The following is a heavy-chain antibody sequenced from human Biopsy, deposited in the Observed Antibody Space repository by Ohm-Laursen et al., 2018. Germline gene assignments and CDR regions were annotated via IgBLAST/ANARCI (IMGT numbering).Heavy chain of an antibody. CDR1: GGSVSSGGFY. CDR3: ARRPYGGTRYWYFDL. J-gene: IGHJ2*01. CDR2: IYYSGTT. V-gene: IGHV4-31*01. Sequence: SQTLSLTCTVSGGSVSSGGFYWSWIRQHPGKGLVWLGYIYYSGTTYYNPSLKSLVTISVDTSKNQFSLKLNSVTAADTAVYYCARRPYGGTRYWYFDLWGRGTLVTVSS. D-gene: IGHD4-23*01.